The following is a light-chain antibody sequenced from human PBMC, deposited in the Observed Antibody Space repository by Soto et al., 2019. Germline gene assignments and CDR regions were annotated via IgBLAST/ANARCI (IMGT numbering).Light chain of an antibody. CDR3: QQFDRYSWT. V-gene: IGKV1-5*01. J-gene: IGKJ1*01. CDR1: QSFSNW. CDR2: DVS. Sequence: DIQMTQSPSTLSASLGERVTITCRASQSFSNWLAWYQQKPGKAPRLLIYDVSSLESGVPSRFSGSASGTEFILTINSLQPDDFATYYCQQFDRYSWTFGQGTTVEMK.